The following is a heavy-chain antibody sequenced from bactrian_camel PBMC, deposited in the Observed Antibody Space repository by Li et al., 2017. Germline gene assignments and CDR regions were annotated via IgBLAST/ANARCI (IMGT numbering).Heavy chain of an antibody. D-gene: IGHD2*01. J-gene: IGHJ4*01. CDR1: EFTFSNYD. CDR2: IYSHREGSST. CDR3: AALWQPDIP. V-gene: IGHV3S40*01. Sequence: VQLVESGGGLVQPGGSLRLSCAASEFTFSNYDMSWVRQAPGKGLEWVSSIYSHREGSSTKYVASVKGRFTISRDNRENTLSLQMNSLKPEDTAMYYWAALWQPDIPWGQGTQVTVSS.